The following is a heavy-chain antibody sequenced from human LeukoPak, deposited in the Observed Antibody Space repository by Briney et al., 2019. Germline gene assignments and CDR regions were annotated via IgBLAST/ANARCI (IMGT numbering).Heavy chain of an antibody. V-gene: IGHV1-58*02. CDR3: AADGDSGSYYAGAFDI. D-gene: IGHD1-26*01. Sequence: GTSVKVSCKASGFTFTSSAMQWVRQARGQRLEWIGWIVVGSGNTNYAQKFQERVTITRDMSASTAYMELSSLRSEDTAVYYCAADGDSGSYYAGAFDIWGQGTMVTVSS. CDR1: GFTFTSSA. CDR2: IVVGSGNT. J-gene: IGHJ3*02.